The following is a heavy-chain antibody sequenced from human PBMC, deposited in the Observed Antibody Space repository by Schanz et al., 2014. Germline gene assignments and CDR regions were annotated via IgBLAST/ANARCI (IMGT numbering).Heavy chain of an antibody. CDR1: GFTFSSYA. V-gene: IGHV3-30-3*01. Sequence: VQLVESGGGMVQPGRSLRLSCAASGFTFSSYAFHWVRQAPGKGLEWVALISYDGNTKYYADSVKGRFTISRDNSKNTLYLQMNSLRADDTAVYYCARDLLVSHYDFWSGNDYWGQGTLXTVSS. J-gene: IGHJ4*02. D-gene: IGHD3-3*01. CDR3: ARDLLVSHYDFWSGNDY. CDR2: ISYDGNTK.